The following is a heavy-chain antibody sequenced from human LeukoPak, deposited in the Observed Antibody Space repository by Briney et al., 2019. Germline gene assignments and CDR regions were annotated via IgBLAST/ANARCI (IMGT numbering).Heavy chain of an antibody. CDR1: GASINGYS. V-gene: IGHV4-59*01. CDR2: VSHTGAT. J-gene: IGHJ3*01. Sequence: PSETLSLTCSVSGASINGYSWNWVRQTPEKGLEWIGYVSHTGATTSNPTLKSRVSITIDTSKSQISLSMTSVTAADSALYYCARDRRGSYYTFDLWGPGTIVSVS. D-gene: IGHD1-26*01. CDR3: ARDRRGSYYTFDL.